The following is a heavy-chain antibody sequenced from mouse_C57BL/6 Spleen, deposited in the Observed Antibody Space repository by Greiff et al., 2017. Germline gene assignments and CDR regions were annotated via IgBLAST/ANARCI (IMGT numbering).Heavy chain of an antibody. CDR1: GYSITSGYY. J-gene: IGHJ3*01. V-gene: IGHV3-6*01. Sequence: EVQLQESGPGLVKPSQSLSLTCSVTGYSITSGYYWNWIRQFPGNKLEWMGYISYDGSNNYNPSLKNRISITRDTSKNQFFLKLNSVTTEDTATYYCAREHGSSYDWFAYWGQGTLVTVSA. CDR3: AREHGSSYDWFAY. CDR2: ISYDGSN. D-gene: IGHD1-1*01.